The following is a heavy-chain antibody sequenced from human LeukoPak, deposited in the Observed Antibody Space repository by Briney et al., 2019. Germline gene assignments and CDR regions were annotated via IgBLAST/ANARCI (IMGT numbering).Heavy chain of an antibody. D-gene: IGHD6-19*01. CDR1: GFPFSSYG. CDR3: ARDLSAAFDF. CDR2: LVYDERI. V-gene: IGHV3-33*01. J-gene: IGHJ4*02. Sequence: RTGGSLRLSCAASGFPFSSYGMHWVRQAPGKGLEWVARLVYDERIDYANSVKGRFSISRDNSKNTLFLDMSDLRVEDTAVYYCARDLSAAFDFWGQGVLVTVSS.